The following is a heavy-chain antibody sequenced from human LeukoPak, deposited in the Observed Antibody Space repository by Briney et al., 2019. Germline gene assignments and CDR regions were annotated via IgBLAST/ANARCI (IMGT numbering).Heavy chain of an antibody. CDR3: TRSGDGAFDN. CDR2: ISNSGETT. CDR1: GFTFSSYA. Sequence: GGSLRLSCAASGFTFSSYAMSWVRQAPGKGLEWVSYISNSGETTYYADSVKGRFTISRDNTKNSLYLQMNSLRAEDTAVYYCTRSGDGAFDNWGQGSTVTVSS. D-gene: IGHD3-10*01. J-gene: IGHJ3*02. V-gene: IGHV3-48*04.